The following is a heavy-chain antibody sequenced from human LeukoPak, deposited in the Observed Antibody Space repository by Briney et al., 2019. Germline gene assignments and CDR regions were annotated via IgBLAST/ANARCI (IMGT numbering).Heavy chain of an antibody. V-gene: IGHV4-39*01. Sequence: SETLSLTCTVSGGSISSSSDYWGWIRRPPGKGLEWIGSIYYTGGTYYNPSLKSRVTMSVDTSKNQFSLKLSSVTAADTAVYYCARQKRLPTTLNWFDPWGQGTLVTVSS. CDR3: ARQKRLPTTLNWFDP. J-gene: IGHJ5*02. CDR1: GGSISSSSDY. D-gene: IGHD4-11*01. CDR2: IYYTGGT.